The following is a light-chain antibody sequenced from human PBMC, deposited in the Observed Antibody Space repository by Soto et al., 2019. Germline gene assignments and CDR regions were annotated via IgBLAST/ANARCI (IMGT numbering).Light chain of an antibody. V-gene: IGLV2-14*01. CDR2: EVS. CDR3: LSYTSRSTLV. J-gene: IGLJ1*01. CDR1: SSDVGGYNY. Sequence: QSALTQPASVSGSPGQSITISCTGTSSDVGGYNYVSWYQQYPGKAPKLIIYEVSNRPSGVSNRFSGSKSGNTASLTISGLQAEDEAYYNCLSYTSRSTLVFGTGTKVTVL.